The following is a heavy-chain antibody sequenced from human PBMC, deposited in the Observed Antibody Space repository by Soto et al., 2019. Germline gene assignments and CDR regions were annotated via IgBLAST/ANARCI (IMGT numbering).Heavy chain of an antibody. CDR1: GFTFTSSA. CDR3: AGYDSSGYDLPVPAFDI. CDR2: IVVGSGNT. Sequence: SVKVSCKASGFTFTSSAVQWVRQARGQRHEWIGWIVVGSGNTNYAQKFQERVTISRDMSTSTAYMELSSLRSEDTAVYYCAGYDSSGYDLPVPAFDIWGQGTMVTVSS. J-gene: IGHJ3*02. V-gene: IGHV1-58*01. D-gene: IGHD3-22*01.